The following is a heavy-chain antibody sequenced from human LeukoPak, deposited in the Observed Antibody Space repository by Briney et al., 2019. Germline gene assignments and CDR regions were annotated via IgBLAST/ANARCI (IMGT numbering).Heavy chain of an antibody. J-gene: IGHJ6*02. CDR1: GYTFTSYA. V-gene: IGHV1-3*01. CDR3: ARAWFDYYYEMDV. D-gene: IGHD3-10*01. CDR2: INAGNGNT. Sequence: ASVKVSCKASGYTFTSYAMHWVRQAPGQRLEWMGWINAGNGNTKYSQKFQGRVTMTRDTSTSTVYMELSSLRSEDTAVYFCARAWFDYYYEMDVWGQGTTVTVSS.